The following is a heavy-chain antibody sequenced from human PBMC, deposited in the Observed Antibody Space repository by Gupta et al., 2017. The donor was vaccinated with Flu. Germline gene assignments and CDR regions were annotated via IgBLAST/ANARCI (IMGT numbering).Heavy chain of an antibody. Sequence: QVQLVQSGAEVTKPGASVKVSCQASGYIFTGYSMHWMRQAPGQGLEWIGRINPYSGGTKYARKLLGRVTMTSETSISTAYMELSSLRSDDTAVYYCARGRVGATFSGFYMDVWGKGTTVVVSS. CDR1: GYIFTGYS. CDR2: INPYSGGT. J-gene: IGHJ6*03. V-gene: IGHV1-2*06. D-gene: IGHD1-26*01. CDR3: ARGRVGATFSGFYMDV.